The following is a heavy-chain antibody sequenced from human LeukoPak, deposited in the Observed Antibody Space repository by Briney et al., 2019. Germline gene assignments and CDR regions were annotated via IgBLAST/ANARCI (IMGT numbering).Heavy chain of an antibody. CDR2: IYHSGST. Sequence: SETLSLTCAVSGGSISSSNWWSWVRQPPGKGLEWIGEIYHSGSTNYNPSLKSRVIISIDMSKNQFSLKLSSVTAADTAVYYCARVLFYCSSTSCYYGGADYWGQGTLVTVSS. V-gene: IGHV4-4*02. D-gene: IGHD2-2*01. J-gene: IGHJ4*02. CDR3: ARVLFYCSSTSCYYGGADY. CDR1: GGSISSSNW.